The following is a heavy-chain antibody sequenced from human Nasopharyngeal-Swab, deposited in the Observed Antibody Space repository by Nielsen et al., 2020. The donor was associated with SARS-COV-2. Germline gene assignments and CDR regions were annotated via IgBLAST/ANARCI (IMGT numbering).Heavy chain of an antibody. V-gene: IGHV3-33*06. Sequence: VRQAPGKGLEWVALIWYDGTNKYYADSVKGRFTISRDNSKNTLYLQMNSLRAEDTAVYYCAKEDGIVGATRDFGAYWGQGTLVTVSS. D-gene: IGHD1-26*01. J-gene: IGHJ4*02. CDR2: IWYDGTNK. CDR3: AKEDGIVGATRDFGAY.